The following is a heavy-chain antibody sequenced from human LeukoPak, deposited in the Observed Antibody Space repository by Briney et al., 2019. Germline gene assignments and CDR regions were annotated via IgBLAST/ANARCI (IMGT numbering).Heavy chain of an antibody. D-gene: IGHD1-20*01. CDR1: GGSISSYY. CDR2: ISGSGGST. CDR3: AGVTAVTGTTKQTDY. Sequence: ETLSLTCTVSGGSISSYYWSWIRQPPGKGLEWVSAISGSGGSTYYADSVKGRFTISRDNSKNTLYLQMNSLRAEDTAVYYCAGVTAVTGTTKQTDYWGQGTLVTVSS. V-gene: IGHV3-23*01. J-gene: IGHJ4*02.